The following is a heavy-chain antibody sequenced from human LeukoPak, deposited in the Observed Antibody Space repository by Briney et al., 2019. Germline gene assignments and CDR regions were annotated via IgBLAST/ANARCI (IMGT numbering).Heavy chain of an antibody. CDR1: GFTFSSYA. J-gene: IGHJ4*02. Sequence: GRSLRLSCAASGFTFSSYAMHWVRQAPGKGLEWVAVISYDGSNKYYADSVKGRFTISRDNSKNTLYLQMNSLRAEDTAVYYCARARVERQLVRTDFDYWGQGTLVTVSP. D-gene: IGHD6-6*01. CDR3: ARARVERQLVRTDFDY. CDR2: ISYDGSNK. V-gene: IGHV3-30-3*01.